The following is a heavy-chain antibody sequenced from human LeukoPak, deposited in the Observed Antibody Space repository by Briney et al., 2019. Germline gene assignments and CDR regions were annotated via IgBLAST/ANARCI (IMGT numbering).Heavy chain of an antibody. D-gene: IGHD3-22*01. V-gene: IGHV3-74*01. CDR3: ARVLSGSWDWFDP. CDR2: INTDGSRI. J-gene: IGHJ5*02. Sequence: GGSLRLSCAAPGFTFSNYWMHWVRQAPGKGLVWVSRINTDGSRITYADSVKGRFTISRDNAMNTVYLQMNSLRAEDTAVYYCARVLSGSWDWFDPWGRGTLVTVSS. CDR1: GFTFSNYW.